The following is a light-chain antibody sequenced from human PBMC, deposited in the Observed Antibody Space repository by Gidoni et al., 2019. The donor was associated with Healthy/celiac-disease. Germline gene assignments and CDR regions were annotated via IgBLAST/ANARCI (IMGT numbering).Light chain of an antibody. V-gene: IGKV1-5*01. J-gene: IGKJ3*01. Sequence: DIQMTQSPSTLSASVGDRVTITCRASQSISSWLAWYQQKPGKAPKLLIYDASSLESGVPARFSGSGSGTEFTLTISSLQPDDFATYYCQQYNSYGVTFGPGTKVDIK. CDR3: QQYNSYGVT. CDR1: QSISSW. CDR2: DAS.